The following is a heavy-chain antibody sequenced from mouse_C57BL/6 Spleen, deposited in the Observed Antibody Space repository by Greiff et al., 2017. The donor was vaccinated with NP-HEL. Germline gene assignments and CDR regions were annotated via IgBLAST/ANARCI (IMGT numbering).Heavy chain of an antibody. D-gene: IGHD1-1*01. J-gene: IGHJ1*03. V-gene: IGHV5-17*01. CDR3: ARIITTVDWYFDV. CDR2: ISSGSSTI. Sequence: EVKLVESGGGLVKPGGSLKLSCAASGFTFSDYGMHWVRQAPEKGLEWVAYISSGSSTIYYADTVKGRFTISRDNDKNTLFLQMTSLRSEDTAMYYCARIITTVDWYFDVWGTGTTVTVSS. CDR1: GFTFSDYG.